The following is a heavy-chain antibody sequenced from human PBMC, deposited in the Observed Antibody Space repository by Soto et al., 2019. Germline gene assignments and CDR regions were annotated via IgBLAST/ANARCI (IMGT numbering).Heavy chain of an antibody. CDR2: IFSNDEK. V-gene: IGHV2-26*01. CDR3: ARIEEGFLTGHIREGHYYYGMDV. D-gene: IGHD3-9*01. Sequence: QVTLKESGPVLVKPTETLTLTCTVSGFSLSNARMGVSWIRQPPGKALEWLAHIFSNDEKSYSTSLKSRLTISKDTSKSQVVLTMTNMDPVDTATYYCARIEEGFLTGHIREGHYYYGMDVWGQGTTVTVSS. J-gene: IGHJ6*02. CDR1: GFSLSNARMG.